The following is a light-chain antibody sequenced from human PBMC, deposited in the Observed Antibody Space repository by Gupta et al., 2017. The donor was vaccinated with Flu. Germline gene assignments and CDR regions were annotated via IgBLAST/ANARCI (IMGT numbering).Light chain of an antibody. J-gene: IGLJ3*02. CDR1: SSNIGSKF. Sequence: QSVLTQPPSASGTPGQTVTISCSGSSSNIGSKFVSWYQQVPGMAPKLVIYKNNQWPSGVPDRFSGSTSGTAASLAISGLRPEEEADYFCETWDDSLSGRTWVFGGGTRLTVL. V-gene: IGLV1-47*01. CDR2: KNN. CDR3: ETWDDSLSGRTWV.